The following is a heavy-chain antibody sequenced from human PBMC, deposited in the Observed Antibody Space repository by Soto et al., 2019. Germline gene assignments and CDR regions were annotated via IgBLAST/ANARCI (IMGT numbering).Heavy chain of an antibody. CDR1: GFTFSNDA. CDR3: ARGDYGSGSYHTQYFDL. Sequence: EVQLVESGEDLIQPGGSLRLSCAASGFTFSNDAMHWVRQAPGKGLEYVTSISTDGGSTYYADSVKGRFTVSRDNSKNTLFRQMGSLRDDDTAVYFCARGDYGSGSYHTQYFDLWGRGTLVTVSP. D-gene: IGHD3-10*01. CDR2: ISTDGGST. V-gene: IGHV3-64*02. J-gene: IGHJ2*01.